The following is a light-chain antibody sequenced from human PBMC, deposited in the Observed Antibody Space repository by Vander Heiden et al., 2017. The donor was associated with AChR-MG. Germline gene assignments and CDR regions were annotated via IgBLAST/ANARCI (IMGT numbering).Light chain of an antibody. CDR1: SSNNGAGYD. CDR2: GNS. CDR3: QSYDSSLSVL. Sequence: QSVLTQPPSVPGAPGQRVTSSCTGSSSNNGAGYDVHWYQQLPETAPKLLIYGNSKRPSGVPDRFSGSKSGTSASLAITGLQAEDEADYYCQSYDSSLSVLFGGGTKLTVL. J-gene: IGLJ2*01. V-gene: IGLV1-40*01.